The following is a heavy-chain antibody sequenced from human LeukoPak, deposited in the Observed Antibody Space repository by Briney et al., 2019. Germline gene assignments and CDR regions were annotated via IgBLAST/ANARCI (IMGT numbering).Heavy chain of an antibody. CDR1: GYTLTSYF. V-gene: IGHV1-46*01. CDR2: INPSGGST. CDR3: SSTVKCSSSVDY. J-gene: IGHJ4*02. Sequence: ASVKVSCKASGYTLTSYFIHWVRQAPGQGLEWMGIINPSGGSTSYAQKFQGRVTMTRDTSTSTVYMELSSLRSEDTAVYYCSSTVKCSSSVDYWGQGTLVTVSS. D-gene: IGHD6-13*01.